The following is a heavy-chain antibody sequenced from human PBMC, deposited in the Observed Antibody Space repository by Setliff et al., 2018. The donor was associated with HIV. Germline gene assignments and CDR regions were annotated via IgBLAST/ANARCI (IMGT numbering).Heavy chain of an antibody. D-gene: IGHD3-22*01. V-gene: IGHV4-39*01. Sequence: PSETLSLTCSVSGGSISDNKYYWSWIRQPPGKGLEWTGSIYHTGKTYYNSALKNRLTISVDTSKNQFSLELSSVTAADTAVYYCASRAIVVTPDYWGQGTLVTVSS. CDR2: IYHTGKT. J-gene: IGHJ4*02. CDR3: ASRAIVVTPDY. CDR1: GGSISDNKYY.